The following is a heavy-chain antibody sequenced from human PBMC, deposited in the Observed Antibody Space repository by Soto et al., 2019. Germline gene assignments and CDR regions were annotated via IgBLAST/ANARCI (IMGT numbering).Heavy chain of an antibody. V-gene: IGHV4-34*01. Sequence: QVQLNQWGAGLLKPSETLSLTCAVYGESFSGFFWSWIRQSPGKGLEWIGEVNHSGSANYNPSLKSRVTTSVDTTKNQCSLKLRSVTAADTAEYYCARRVPGITTDYWGQGIQVTVSS. CDR2: VNHSGSA. CDR3: ARRVPGITTDY. D-gene: IGHD1-26*01. CDR1: GESFSGFF. J-gene: IGHJ4*02.